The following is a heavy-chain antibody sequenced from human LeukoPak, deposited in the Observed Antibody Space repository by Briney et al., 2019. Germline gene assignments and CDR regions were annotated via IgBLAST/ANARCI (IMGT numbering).Heavy chain of an antibody. CDR2: IYYSGST. CDR3: ARHDRNSGRYYDFDY. J-gene: IGHJ4*02. V-gene: IGHV4-59*08. CDR1: GGSISSYY. D-gene: IGHD1-26*01. Sequence: SETLSLTCAVSGGSISSYYWSWIRQPPGKGLEWIGYIYYSGSTNYNPSLKSRVTISVDTSKNQFSLKLTSVTAADTAVYYCARHDRNSGRYYDFDYWGQGTLVAVSS.